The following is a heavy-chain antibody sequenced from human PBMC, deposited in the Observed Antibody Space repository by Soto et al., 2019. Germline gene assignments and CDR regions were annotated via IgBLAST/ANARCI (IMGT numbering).Heavy chain of an antibody. J-gene: IGHJ6*02. V-gene: IGHV4-39*01. D-gene: IGHD1-1*01. Sequence: QLQLQESGPGLVKPSETLSLTCTVSGGSISSSSYYWGWIRQPPGKGLEWIGSIYYSGSTYYNPSLKSRVTISVDTSKNQFSLKLSSVTAADTAVYYCARFRYNWNDFVYYYYYGMDVWGQGTTVTVSS. CDR1: GGSISSSSYY. CDR2: IYYSGST. CDR3: ARFRYNWNDFVYYYYYGMDV.